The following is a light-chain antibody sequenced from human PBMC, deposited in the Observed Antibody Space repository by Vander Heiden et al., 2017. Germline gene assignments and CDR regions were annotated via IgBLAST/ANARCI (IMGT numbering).Light chain of an antibody. J-gene: IGKJ2*01. CDR1: QDIDNS. CDR3: QQYSYVPYT. V-gene: IGKV1-5*03. Sequence: DIRVTQSPPILSAFIGNTITLSCRTSQDIDNSLAWYQQRQGRAPKLLVSRASSLEAGVASRFRGDGFGTEFTLTITALQVDDFATYFCQQYSYVPYTFGQGTKLE. CDR2: RAS.